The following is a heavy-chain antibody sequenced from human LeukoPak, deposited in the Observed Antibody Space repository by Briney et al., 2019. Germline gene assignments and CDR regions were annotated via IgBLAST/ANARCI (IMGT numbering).Heavy chain of an antibody. CDR1: GFTFSSYA. D-gene: IGHD2-15*01. J-gene: IGHJ4*02. CDR3: AKDPVVVRYYFDY. V-gene: IGHV3-23*01. CDR2: ISGSGGST. Sequence: GGSLRLSCAASGFTFSSYAMSWVRQAPGKGLECVSAISGSGGSTYYADSVKGRFTISRDNSKNTLYLQMNSLRAEDTAVYYCAKDPVVVRYYFDYWGQGTLVTVSS.